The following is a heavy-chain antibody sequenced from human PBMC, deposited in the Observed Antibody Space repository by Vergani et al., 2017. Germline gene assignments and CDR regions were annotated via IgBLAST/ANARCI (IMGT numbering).Heavy chain of an antibody. J-gene: IGHJ1*01. CDR1: GFTSSYYG. D-gene: IGHD1-1*01. CDR2: ISYDGTQK. CDR3: ATKSCGTPGCQIGYFRE. V-gene: IGHV3-30*03. Sequence: QVHLVESGGGVVQPGRSLRLSCVVSGFTSSYYGMHWVRQAPGKGLEWVAVISYDGTQKYYADSVKGRFTISSDNSKSTLYLQMNSLRTEDTAVYYCATKSCGTPGCQIGYFREWGQGTLFTVSS.